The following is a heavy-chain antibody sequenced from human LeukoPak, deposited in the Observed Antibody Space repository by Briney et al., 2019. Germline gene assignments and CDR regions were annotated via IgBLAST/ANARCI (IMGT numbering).Heavy chain of an antibody. CDR3: ARDRLVGVSCSGGSCYPPLFYYGMDV. D-gene: IGHD2-15*01. CDR2: IIPIFGTA. Sequence: SVTVSCKASGGTFSSYAISWVRQAPGQGLEWMGGIIPIFGTANYAQKFQGRVTITADESTSTAYMELSSLRSEDTAVYYCARDRLVGVSCSGGSCYPPLFYYGMDVWGQGTTVTVSS. V-gene: IGHV1-69*13. J-gene: IGHJ6*02. CDR1: GGTFSSYA.